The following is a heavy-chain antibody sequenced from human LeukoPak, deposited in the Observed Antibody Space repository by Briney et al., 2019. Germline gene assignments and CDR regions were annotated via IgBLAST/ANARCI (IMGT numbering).Heavy chain of an antibody. Sequence: PGGSLRLSCAASGFTFSSYSMNWVRQAPGKGLEWVAVISYDGSNKYYADSVKGRFTISRDNSKNTLYLQMNSLRAEDTAVYYCARNYALFDYWGQGTLVTVSS. V-gene: IGHV3-30*03. J-gene: IGHJ4*02. CDR2: ISYDGSNK. D-gene: IGHD2-2*01. CDR1: GFTFSSYS. CDR3: ARNYALFDY.